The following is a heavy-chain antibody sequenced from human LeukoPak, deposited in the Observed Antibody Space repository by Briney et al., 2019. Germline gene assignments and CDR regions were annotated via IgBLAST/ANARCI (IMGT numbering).Heavy chain of an antibody. CDR2: INHSGST. CDR1: GGSFSGYY. CDR3: AGFNTVDY. J-gene: IGHJ4*02. D-gene: IGHD2-8*02. V-gene: IGHV4-34*01. Sequence: SESLSLTCAVYGGSFSGYYWSWIRQPPGKGLEWLGEINHSGSTNYNPSLQSRVTISVDTSKNQFSLKLSSVTAADTAVYYCAGFNTVDYWGQGTLVTVSS.